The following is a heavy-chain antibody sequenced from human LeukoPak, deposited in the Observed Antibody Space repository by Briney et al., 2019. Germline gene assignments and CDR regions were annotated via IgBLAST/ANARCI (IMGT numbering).Heavy chain of an antibody. CDR2: IKSKSDGGTT. Sequence: GGSLRLSCAASGFTFSNAWMNWVRQAPGKGLEWVGRIKSKSDGGTTDYAAPVKGRFTISRDDTKNTLYLQMNSLKTEDIAVYYCSTGIFGAFNMWGQGTMVTVSP. CDR1: GFTFSNAW. D-gene: IGHD3-10*02. V-gene: IGHV3-15*07. CDR3: STGIFGAFNM. J-gene: IGHJ3*02.